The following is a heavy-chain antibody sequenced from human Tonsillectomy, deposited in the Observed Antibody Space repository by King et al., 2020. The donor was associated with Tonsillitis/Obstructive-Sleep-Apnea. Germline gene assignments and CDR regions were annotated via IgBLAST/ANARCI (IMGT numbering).Heavy chain of an antibody. CDR2: ISYDGSNK. V-gene: IGHV3-30*04. CDR1: GFTFSSYA. D-gene: IGHD2-2*02. Sequence: VQLVESGGGVVQPGRSLRLSCAASGFTFSSYAMHWVRQAPGKGLEWVAVISYDGSNKYYADSVKGRFTISRDNSKNTLYLQMNSLRAEDTAVYYCARDPVPAAIGGGFDPWGQGTLVTVSS. J-gene: IGHJ5*02. CDR3: ARDPVPAAIGGGFDP.